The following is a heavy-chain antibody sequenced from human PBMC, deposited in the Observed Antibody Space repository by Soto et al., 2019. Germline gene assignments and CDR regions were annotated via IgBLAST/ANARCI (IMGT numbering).Heavy chain of an antibody. J-gene: IGHJ4*02. V-gene: IGHV4-31*03. D-gene: IGHD2-15*01. CDR1: GDSINTFSYF. CDR3: ARRGTYYFDY. Sequence: SEPLSHTCTASGDSINTFSYFRSWIRPHPQKGLEWIGYVHSSWNTYYNPSFKNRVTISIDTSENKFPLNLGSVTAADTAVYYCARRGTYYFDYWGQG. CDR2: VHSSWNT.